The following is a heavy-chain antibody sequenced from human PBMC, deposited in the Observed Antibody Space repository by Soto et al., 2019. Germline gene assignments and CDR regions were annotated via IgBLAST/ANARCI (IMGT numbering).Heavy chain of an antibody. V-gene: IGHV4-59*01. CDR3: AGDRSASGYNWFDP. CDR2: IYSSGTT. J-gene: IGHJ5*02. Sequence: KPSETLSLTCTVSGGSISSFYLNWIRQSPGKELEWIGYIYSSGTTNYNPALQSRVTMSVDSSKNQFSLKLSSVTAADTAVYYCAGDRSASGYNWFDPWGQGTLVPVSS. CDR1: GGSISSFY. D-gene: IGHD3-3*01.